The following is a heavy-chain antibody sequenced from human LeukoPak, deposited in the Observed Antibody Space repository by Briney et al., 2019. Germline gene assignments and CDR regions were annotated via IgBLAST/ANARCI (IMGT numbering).Heavy chain of an antibody. V-gene: IGHV1-8*01. CDR2: MNPKSGNT. CDR3: ARSPSKYCSGGSCYYDY. Sequence: ASVKVSCKASGYTFTSYDINWVRQATGQGLEWMGWMNPKSGNTGYAQKFQGRVTVTRNTSISAAYMELSSLGSEDTAVYYCARSPSKYCSGGSCYYDYWGQGTLVTVSS. D-gene: IGHD2-15*01. CDR1: GYTFTSYD. J-gene: IGHJ4*02.